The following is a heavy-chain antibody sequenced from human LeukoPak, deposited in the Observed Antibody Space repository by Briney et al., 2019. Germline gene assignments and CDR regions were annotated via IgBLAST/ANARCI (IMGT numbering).Heavy chain of an antibody. CDR2: INSDGSST. V-gene: IGHV3-74*01. J-gene: IGHJ4*02. CDR1: GFTFSSYW. D-gene: IGHD6-19*01. CDR3: ARESYSSGWVGGYYFDY. Sequence: GGSLRLSCAASGFTFSSYWMHWVRQAPGKGLVWVSRINSDGSSTSYADSVKGRFTISRDTAKNTLYLQMNSLRAEDTAVYYCARESYSSGWVGGYYFDYWGQGTLVTVSS.